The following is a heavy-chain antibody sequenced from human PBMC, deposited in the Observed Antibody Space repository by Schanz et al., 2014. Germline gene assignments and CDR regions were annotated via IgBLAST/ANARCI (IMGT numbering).Heavy chain of an antibody. CDR2: ISGRDGST. V-gene: IGHV3-23*01. Sequence: EVQLLESGGGLVQPGGSLRLSCAASGFTFSSYAMTWVRQAPGMGLEWVSAISGRDGSTYYADSVRGRLTISRDNSKNTLYLQMNSLRAEDTAVYYCAKTPREYCNYDNCPNWFDSWGQGTLVTDSS. D-gene: IGHD2-15*01. CDR3: AKTPREYCNYDNCPNWFDS. CDR1: GFTFSSYA. J-gene: IGHJ5*01.